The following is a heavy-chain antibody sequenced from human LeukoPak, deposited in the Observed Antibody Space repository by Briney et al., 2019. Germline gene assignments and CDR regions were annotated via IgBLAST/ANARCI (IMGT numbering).Heavy chain of an antibody. CDR3: ARRNKPYYHDSSGGLDY. D-gene: IGHD3-22*01. J-gene: IGHJ4*02. Sequence: GESLKISCKGSGYSFTNYWIGWVRQMPEKGLEWMGIIYPGDSDTRYSPSFQGQVTISADKSISTAYLQWSSLKASDTAMYYCARRNKPYYHDSSGGLDYWGQGTLVAVSS. CDR2: IYPGDSDT. CDR1: GYSFTNYW. V-gene: IGHV5-51*01.